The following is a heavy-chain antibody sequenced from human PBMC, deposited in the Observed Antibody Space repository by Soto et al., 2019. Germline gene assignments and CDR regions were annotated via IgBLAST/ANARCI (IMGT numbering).Heavy chain of an antibody. J-gene: IGHJ6*02. V-gene: IGHV1-46*01. CDR1: GYTFTSYY. CDR3: AGDEAVRSFDWLSTPYGMDV. D-gene: IGHD3-9*01. CDR2: INPSGGST. Sequence: ASVKVSCKASGYTFTSYYMHWVRQAPGQGLEWMGIINPSGGSTSYAQKFQGRVTMTRDTSTSTVYMELSSLRSEDTAVYYCAGDEAVRSFDWLSTPYGMDVWGQGTTVTVSS.